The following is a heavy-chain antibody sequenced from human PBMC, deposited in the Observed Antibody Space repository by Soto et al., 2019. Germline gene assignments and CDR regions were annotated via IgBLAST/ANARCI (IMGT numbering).Heavy chain of an antibody. Sequence: GVSLRLSCAASGVTFSSYAMSWVRQAPGKGLEWVSGISGSGGGTYYADSVKGRFTISRDNSKNTLYLQMNSLRAEDTAVYYCARYHYDSSGYYYVNYWGQGTLVTVPS. J-gene: IGHJ4*02. CDR2: ISGSGGGT. V-gene: IGHV3-23*01. CDR3: ARYHYDSSGYYYVNY. D-gene: IGHD3-22*01. CDR1: GVTFSSYA.